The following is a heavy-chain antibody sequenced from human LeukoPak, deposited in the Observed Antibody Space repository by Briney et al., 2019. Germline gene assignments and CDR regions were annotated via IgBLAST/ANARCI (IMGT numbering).Heavy chain of an antibody. CDR3: ARDPVVR. D-gene: IGHD2-15*01. J-gene: IGHJ4*02. V-gene: IGHV3-7*01. Sequence: GGSLRLSCTASGFTFGDYAMSWFRQAPGKGREWVANIKEDGSEKYYVDSVKGRFTISRDNAKSSLYLQMNSLRAEDTAVYYCARDPVVRWGQGTLVTVSS. CDR1: GFTFGDYA. CDR2: IKEDGSEK.